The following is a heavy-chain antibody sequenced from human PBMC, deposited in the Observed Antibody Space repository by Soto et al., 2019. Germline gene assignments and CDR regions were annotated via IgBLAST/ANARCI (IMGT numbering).Heavy chain of an antibody. Sequence: SVKVSCKASGFTFTSSAVQWVRQARGQRLEWIGWIVVGSGNTNYAQKFQERVTITRDMSTSTAYKELSSLRSEDTAVYYCATVSGSSHPYENQYYHYGMDVWGQRTTVTVSS. V-gene: IGHV1-58*01. J-gene: IGHJ6*02. CDR3: ATVSGSSHPYENQYYHYGMDV. D-gene: IGHD1-26*01. CDR1: GFTFTSSA. CDR2: IVVGSGNT.